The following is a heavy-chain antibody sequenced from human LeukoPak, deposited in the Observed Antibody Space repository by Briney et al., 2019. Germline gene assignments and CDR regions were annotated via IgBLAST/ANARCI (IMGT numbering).Heavy chain of an antibody. Sequence: GASVKVSCKASGYTFTSYYMHWVRQATGQGLEWMGWMNPNSGNTGYAQKFQGRVTITRNTSISTAYMELSSLRSEDTAVYYCARMWANYDFWSGYYTEYYFDCWGQGTLVTVSS. V-gene: IGHV1-8*01. CDR3: ARMWANYDFWSGYYTEYYFDC. CDR2: MNPNSGNT. J-gene: IGHJ4*02. D-gene: IGHD3-3*01. CDR1: GYTFTSYY.